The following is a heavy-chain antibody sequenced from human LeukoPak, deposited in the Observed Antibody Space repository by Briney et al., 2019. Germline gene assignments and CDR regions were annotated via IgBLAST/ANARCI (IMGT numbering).Heavy chain of an antibody. J-gene: IGHJ3*02. CDR1: GYTFTSYY. Sequence: ASVKVSCKASGYTFTSYYMHWVRQAPGQGLEWMGIINPSGGSTSYAQKFQGRVTMTRDTSTSTVYMELSSLRSEDTAVYYCARGRPGRVAVRAFDIWGQGTMVTVSS. CDR2: INPSGGST. D-gene: IGHD6-19*01. CDR3: ARGRPGRVAVRAFDI. V-gene: IGHV1-46*01.